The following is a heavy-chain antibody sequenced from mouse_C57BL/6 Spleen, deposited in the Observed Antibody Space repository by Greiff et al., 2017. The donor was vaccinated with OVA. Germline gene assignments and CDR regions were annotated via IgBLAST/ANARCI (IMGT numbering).Heavy chain of an antibody. D-gene: IGHD3-1*01. J-gene: IGHJ4*01. CDR3: ARGGLGYEYAMDY. Sequence: QVQLQQPGAELVKPGASVKLSCKASGYTFTSYWMQWVKQRPGQGLEWIGEIDPSDSYTNYNQKFKGKATLTVDPSSSTAYMQLSSLTSEDSAVYYGARGGLGYEYAMDYWGQGTSVTVSS. V-gene: IGHV1-50*01. CDR2: IDPSDSYT. CDR1: GYTFTSYW.